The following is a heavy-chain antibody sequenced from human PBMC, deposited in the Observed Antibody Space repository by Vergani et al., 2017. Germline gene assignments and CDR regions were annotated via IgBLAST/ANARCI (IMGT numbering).Heavy chain of an antibody. V-gene: IGHV3-53*05. CDR3: ARDGRIAAAGTLPN. Sequence: EVQLLETGGGLVQPGGSLRLSCAASGFTVSSNYMSWVRQAPGKGLEWVSVIYSGGSTYYADSVKGRFTISRDNSKNTLYLQMNSLRAEDTAVYYCARDGRIAAAGTLPNWGQGTLVTVSS. CDR1: GFTVSSNY. CDR2: IYSGGST. D-gene: IGHD6-13*01. J-gene: IGHJ4*02.